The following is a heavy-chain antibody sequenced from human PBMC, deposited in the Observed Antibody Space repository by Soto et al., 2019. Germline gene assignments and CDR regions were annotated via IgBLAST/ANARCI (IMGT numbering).Heavy chain of an antibody. CDR3: ARDGEFDAFDI. CDR1: GFTFSSYA. J-gene: IGHJ3*02. Sequence: VGSLRLSCVASGFTFSSYAMHWVRQAPGKGLEYVSAISSNGGSTYYANSLKGSFTISRDNSKSTLYLQMGSLRAEDMAVYYCARDGEFDAFDIWGQGTMVTVSS. V-gene: IGHV3-64*01. CDR2: ISSNGGST. D-gene: IGHD3-10*01.